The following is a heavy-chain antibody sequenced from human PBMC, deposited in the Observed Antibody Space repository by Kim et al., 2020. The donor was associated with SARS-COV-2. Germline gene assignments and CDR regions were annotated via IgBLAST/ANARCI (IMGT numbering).Heavy chain of an antibody. V-gene: IGHV1-69*02. CDR1: GGIFTNYP. J-gene: IGHJ4*02. Sequence: SVKVSCKASGGIFTNYPISWLRRAPGQGLEWMGRITPMLDVANYAQRFLGRVTISADKSTSTAYMELRSLTSDDTAVYYCARRCLGLSCPKGVSLDSWGQGTLVTVS. CDR2: ITPMLDVA. D-gene: IGHD2-8*01. CDR3: ARRCLGLSCPKGVSLDS.